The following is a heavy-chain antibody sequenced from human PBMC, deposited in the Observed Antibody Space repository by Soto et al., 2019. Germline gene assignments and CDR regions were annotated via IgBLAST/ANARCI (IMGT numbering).Heavy chain of an antibody. Sequence: NPSETLSLTCIVSGGPFGDFCWRWIRQPPGKGLEYIGYIFYSGSANYNPSLKSRVTISVDTSKNHFSLKLRSVTATDTAVYYCASMKRRYTYGYILDFWGQGTQVTVSS. CDR2: IFYSGSA. V-gene: IGHV4-59*01. D-gene: IGHD5-18*01. J-gene: IGHJ4*02. CDR1: GGPFGDFC. CDR3: ASMKRRYTYGYILDF.